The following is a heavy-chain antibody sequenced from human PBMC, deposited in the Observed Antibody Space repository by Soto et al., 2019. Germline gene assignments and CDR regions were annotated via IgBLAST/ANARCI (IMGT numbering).Heavy chain of an antibody. V-gene: IGHV3-49*03. CDR3: TSGWIYGPFMNWFDL. CDR1: GFTFGDNA. CDR2: IRSRGYGGTT. D-gene: IGHD3-3*01. J-gene: IGHJ5*02. Sequence: EVQLVESGGHMVQPGRSLRLSCTASGFTFGDNAMSWFRQAPGEGLEWVGFIRSRGYGGTTEYAASVKGRFTIASDDSKRIAYLQMNSLKTDDTALYYCTSGWIYGPFMNWFDLLGEGTVVTVSS.